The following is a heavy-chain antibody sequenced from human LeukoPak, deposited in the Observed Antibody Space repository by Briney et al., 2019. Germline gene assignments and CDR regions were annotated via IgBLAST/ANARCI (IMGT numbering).Heavy chain of an antibody. CDR2: VREDGNEK. CDR1: GFTFSSAW. CDR3: ARARYKYNDY. V-gene: IGHV3-7*05. Sequence: GGSLRLSCAASGFTFSSAWINWVRQAPGKGPEWVATVREDGNEKYYADSVKGRFTISRDNAENSLYLQMNSLRAEDTAMYYCARARYKYNDYWGQGTLVTVSS. J-gene: IGHJ4*02. D-gene: IGHD1-14*01.